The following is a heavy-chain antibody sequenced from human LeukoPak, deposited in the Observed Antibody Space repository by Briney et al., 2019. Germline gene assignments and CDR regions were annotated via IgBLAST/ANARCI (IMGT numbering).Heavy chain of an antibody. CDR2: ISHSGST. V-gene: IGHV4-59*08. J-gene: IGHJ3*02. CDR3: ARGGWDALDI. Sequence: SETLSLTCTVSGGSISSYYWSWIRQPPGKGLEWIGYISHSGSTNSNPSLKSRVTISEDTSKNQFSLKLSSVTAADTAVYYCARGGWDALDIWGQGTMVTVSS. CDR1: GGSISSYY. D-gene: IGHD3-16*01.